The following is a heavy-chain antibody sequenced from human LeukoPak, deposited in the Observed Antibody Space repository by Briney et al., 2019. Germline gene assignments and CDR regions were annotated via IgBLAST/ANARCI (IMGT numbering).Heavy chain of an antibody. CDR2: IGSGSTDK. V-gene: IGHV3-21*01. D-gene: IGHD4-17*01. J-gene: IGHJ4*02. Sequence: GGSLRLSCAASGFTFSSDTMNWVRQAPGQGLEWISSIGSGSTDKYYADSVKGRFTISRDNAKNSLYLQMHSLRAEDTAVYYCVHGDSRDFWGQGTLVTVSS. CDR1: GFTFSSDT. CDR3: VHGDSRDF.